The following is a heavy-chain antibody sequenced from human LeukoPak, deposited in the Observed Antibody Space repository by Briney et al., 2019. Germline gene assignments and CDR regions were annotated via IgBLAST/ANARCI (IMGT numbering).Heavy chain of an antibody. D-gene: IGHD6-19*01. CDR1: GFTFSSYW. CDR3: ARTFRQWLVGGIDY. V-gene: IGHV3-74*01. CDR2: INSDGSST. Sequence: PGGSLRLSCAASGFTFSSYWMHWVRQAPGKGLVWVSRINSDGSSTSYADSVKGRFTISRDNAKNTLYLQMNRLRAEDTAVYYCARTFRQWLVGGIDYWGRGTLVTVSS. J-gene: IGHJ4*02.